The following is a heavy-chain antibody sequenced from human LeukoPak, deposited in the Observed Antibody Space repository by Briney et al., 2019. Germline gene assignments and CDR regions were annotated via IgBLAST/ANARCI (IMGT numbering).Heavy chain of an antibody. V-gene: IGHV3-7*01. CDR1: GFIFSNYW. D-gene: IGHD2-15*01. J-gene: IGHJ4*02. Sequence: PGGYLRLSCAASGFIFSNYWMSWLRQAPGKGLEWVANIKQDGSEKYYVDSVKGRFTISRDNAKNSLYLQMNSLGAEDTAVYYCASGSAFDYWGQGILVTVS. CDR3: ASGSAFDY. CDR2: IKQDGSEK.